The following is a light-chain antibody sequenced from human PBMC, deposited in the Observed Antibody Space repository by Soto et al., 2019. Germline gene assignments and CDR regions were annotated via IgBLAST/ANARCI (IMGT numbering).Light chain of an antibody. CDR1: QRGGGW. Sequence: DIQMTQSPSSVSASVGDRVTITCRASQRGGGWLVWYQQKPGKAPKALIYGASLLRSGVPSRFSGSGSGTEFTLTISSLQPEDFATYYCQQATSFPPVRAFGGGTKVDNK. CDR3: QQATSFPPVRA. V-gene: IGKV1-12*01. J-gene: IGKJ4*01. CDR2: GAS.